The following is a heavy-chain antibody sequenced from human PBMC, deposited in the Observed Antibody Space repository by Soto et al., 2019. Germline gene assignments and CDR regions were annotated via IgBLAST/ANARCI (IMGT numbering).Heavy chain of an antibody. V-gene: IGHV1-69*02. D-gene: IGHD1-26*01. CDR3: ANYWLSGSYSGPPDYYYYGMDV. Sequence: GASVKVSCKASGGTFSSYTISWVRQAPGQGLEWMGRIIPILGIANYAQKFQGRVTITADKSTSTAYMELSSLRSEDTAVYYCANYWLSGSYSGPPDYYYYGMDVWGQGTTVTVSS. J-gene: IGHJ6*02. CDR1: GGTFSSYT. CDR2: IIPILGIA.